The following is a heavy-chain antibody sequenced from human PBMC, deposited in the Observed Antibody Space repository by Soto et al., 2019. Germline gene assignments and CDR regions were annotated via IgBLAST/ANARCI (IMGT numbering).Heavy chain of an antibody. Sequence: PSETLSLTCTVSGGSISSGGYYWSWIRQHPGKGLEWIGYIYYSGSTYYNPSLKSRVTISVDTSKNQFSLKLSPVTAADTAVYYCARLVVAAAGLNLDYWGQGTLVTVSS. V-gene: IGHV4-31*03. J-gene: IGHJ4*02. D-gene: IGHD6-13*01. CDR3: ARLVVAAAGLNLDY. CDR2: IYYSGST. CDR1: GGSISSGGYY.